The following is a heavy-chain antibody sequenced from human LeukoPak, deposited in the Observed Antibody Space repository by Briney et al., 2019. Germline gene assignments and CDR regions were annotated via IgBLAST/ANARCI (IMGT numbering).Heavy chain of an antibody. D-gene: IGHD2-15*01. CDR1: GFTFSSYA. J-gene: IGHJ5*02. CDR3: AKMGRYCSGGSCYLEPNWFDP. Sequence: PGGSLRLSCAASGFTFSSYAMSWGRQAPGKGLEWVSAISGSGGSTYYADSVKGRFTISRDNSKNTLYLQMNSLRAEDTAVYYCAKMGRYCSGGSCYLEPNWFDPWGQGTLVTVSS. V-gene: IGHV3-23*01. CDR2: ISGSGGST.